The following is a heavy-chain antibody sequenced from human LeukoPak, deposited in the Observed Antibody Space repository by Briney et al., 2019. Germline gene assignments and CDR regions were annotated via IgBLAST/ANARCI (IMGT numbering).Heavy chain of an antibody. V-gene: IGHV4-59*12. CDR3: ARAPVSTAYLHYYSMDV. Sequence: SETLSLTCTVSGGSIINYYWSWIRQSPGEGLEWIGYIYQSGSTNYNPSVKSRVTASVDRSKNQFSLKVGSVTAADTAVYYCARAPVSTAYLHYYSMDVWGKGTTVTVSS. D-gene: IGHD3-16*01. J-gene: IGHJ6*03. CDR1: GGSIINYY. CDR2: IYQSGST.